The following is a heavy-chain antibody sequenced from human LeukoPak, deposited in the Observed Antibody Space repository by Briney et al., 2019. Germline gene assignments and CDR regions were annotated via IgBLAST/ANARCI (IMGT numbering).Heavy chain of an antibody. CDR1: GFTFSSYS. V-gene: IGHV3-21*01. Sequence: GGSLRLSCAASGFTFSSYSMNWVRQAPGKGLEWVSSISSSSSYIYYADSVKGRFTISGDNAKNSLYLQMNSLRAEDTAVYYCARVRSRDGYNYAFDIWGQGTMVTVSS. J-gene: IGHJ3*02. D-gene: IGHD5-24*01. CDR2: ISSSSSYI. CDR3: ARVRSRDGYNYAFDI.